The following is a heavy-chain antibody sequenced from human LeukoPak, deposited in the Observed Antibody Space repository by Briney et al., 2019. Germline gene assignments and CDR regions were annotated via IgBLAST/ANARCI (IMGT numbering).Heavy chain of an antibody. Sequence: SQTLSLTCTVSGGSISSGSYYWSWIRQPAGKGLEWIGRIYTSGRTNYNPSLKSRVTIPVDTSKNQFSLKLSSVTAADTAVYYCATSGDCSGGSCPSDYWGQGTLVTVSS. CDR2: IYTSGRT. D-gene: IGHD2-15*01. V-gene: IGHV4-61*02. CDR3: ATSGDCSGGSCPSDY. J-gene: IGHJ4*02. CDR1: GGSISSGSYY.